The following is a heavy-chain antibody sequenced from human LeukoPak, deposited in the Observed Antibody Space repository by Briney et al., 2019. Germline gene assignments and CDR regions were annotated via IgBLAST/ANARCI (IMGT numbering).Heavy chain of an antibody. CDR3: ASNMALGRY. D-gene: IGHD1-26*01. CDR2: MSSSSSYI. V-gene: IGHV3-21*01. J-gene: IGHJ4*02. CDR1: GFTFSSYS. Sequence: GGSLRLSCAASGFTFSSYSMNWVRQAPGKGLEWVSSMSSSSSYIYYADSVKGRFTISRDNAKNSLYLQMNGLRADDTSVYYCASNMALGRYWGQGTLVTVSS.